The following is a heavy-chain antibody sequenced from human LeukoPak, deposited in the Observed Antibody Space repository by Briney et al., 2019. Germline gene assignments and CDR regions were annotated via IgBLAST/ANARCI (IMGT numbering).Heavy chain of an antibody. J-gene: IGHJ5*02. Sequence: SETLSLTCTVSGGSISSNSDYWGWIRQPPGRGLEWIGSIYYSGTTYYNPSLKSRVTISVDTSRNQFSLNLSSMTAADTAVYYCARGRPYNVGLPPWFDPWGQGTLVTVSS. D-gene: IGHD1-14*01. CDR2: IYYSGTT. CDR3: ARGRPYNVGLPPWFDP. V-gene: IGHV4-39*07. CDR1: GGSISSNSDY.